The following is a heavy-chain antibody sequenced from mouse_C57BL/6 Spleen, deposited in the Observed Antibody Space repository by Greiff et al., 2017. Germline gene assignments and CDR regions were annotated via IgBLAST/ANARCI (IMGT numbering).Heavy chain of an antibody. J-gene: IGHJ2*01. CDR3: ARLEPHCGPGVYFDY. CDR2: IYPGSGST. V-gene: IGHV1-55*01. Sequence: QVQLQQPGAELVKPGASVKMSCKASGYTFTSYWITWVKQRPGQGLEWIGDIYPGSGSTNYNEKFKSKATLTVDTSSSTAYMQLSSLTSEDSAVYYGARLEPHCGPGVYFDYWGQGTTLTVSS. CDR1: GYTFTSYW.